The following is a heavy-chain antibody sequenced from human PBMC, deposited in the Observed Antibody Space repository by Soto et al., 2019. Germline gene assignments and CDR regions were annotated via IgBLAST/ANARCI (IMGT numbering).Heavy chain of an antibody. CDR3: ASCGIGAAAGWGYNWFDP. Sequence: QVQLVQSGAGVKKPGSSVKVSCKASGGTFSSYAISWVRQAPGQGLEWMGGIIPIFGTANYAQKFQGRVTSTAEESTSTDYMELSSLRSEDTAVYYCASCGIGAAAGWGYNWFDPWGQGPLVNLSS. CDR2: IIPIFGTA. D-gene: IGHD6-13*01. CDR1: GGTFSSYA. V-gene: IGHV1-69*01. J-gene: IGHJ5*02.